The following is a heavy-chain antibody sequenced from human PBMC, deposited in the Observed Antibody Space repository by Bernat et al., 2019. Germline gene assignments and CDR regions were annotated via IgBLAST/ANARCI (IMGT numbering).Heavy chain of an antibody. Sequence: EVQLLESGGGLVQPGGPLRLSCAASGFTFSSYAMTWVRQAPGKGLEWVSAISGSGGSTYYADSVKGRFTISRDNSKNTLYLQMNSLRAEDTAIYYCAKDLETSWLGLQNDAFDIWGQGTMVTVSS. CDR2: ISGSGGST. J-gene: IGHJ3*02. V-gene: IGHV3-23*01. CDR3: AKDLETSWLGLQNDAFDI. CDR1: GFTFSSYA. D-gene: IGHD4-11*01.